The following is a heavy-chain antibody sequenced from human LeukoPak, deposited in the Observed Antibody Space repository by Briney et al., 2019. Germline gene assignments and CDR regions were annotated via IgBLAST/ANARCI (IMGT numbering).Heavy chain of an antibody. CDR2: ISNDGGYT. CDR3: ASDLHSGTYQSYYFHY. J-gene: IGHJ4*02. CDR1: GFSFSDYG. D-gene: IGHD2-15*01. Sequence: TGDSLRLSCAASGFSFSDYGMHWVRQAPGKGLEWVAVISNDGGYTYYADSVKGRFTISRDNSKNTLYLQMNSLTAEDTAVYYCASDLHSGTYQSYYFHYWGQGTLVTVSS. V-gene: IGHV3-30*03.